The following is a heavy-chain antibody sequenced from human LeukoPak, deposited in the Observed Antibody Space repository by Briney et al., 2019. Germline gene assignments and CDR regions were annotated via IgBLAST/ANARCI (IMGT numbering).Heavy chain of an antibody. CDR2: IKQDGSER. CDR3: AREEIVVPAAASDDAFDI. V-gene: IGHV3-7*01. J-gene: IGHJ3*02. D-gene: IGHD2-2*01. CDR1: GFTFSSYW. Sequence: GGSLRLSCAASGFTFSSYWMSWVRQAPGKGLEWVANIKQDGSERYYVDSVKGRFTISRDNAKNSLYLQMNSLRAEDTAVYYCAREEIVVPAAASDDAFDIWGQGTMVTVSS.